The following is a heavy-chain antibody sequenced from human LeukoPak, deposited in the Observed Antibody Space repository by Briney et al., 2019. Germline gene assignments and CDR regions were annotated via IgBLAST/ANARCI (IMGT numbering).Heavy chain of an antibody. V-gene: IGHV1-46*01. CDR2: INPTDGAT. D-gene: IGHD3-10*01. J-gene: IGHJ6*03. Sequence: ASVTVSCKASGYTFTMYYIHWVRQAPGQGREWMGVINPTDGATTYAQRFQGRVTITRDLSTTTLYIDRRPLRSEDTAVYFCSIEQRGGLSANLGGLFASYYTYYYMDVWGRGTTVTVSS. CDR1: GYTFTMYY. CDR3: SIEQRGGLSANLGGLFASYYTYYYMDV.